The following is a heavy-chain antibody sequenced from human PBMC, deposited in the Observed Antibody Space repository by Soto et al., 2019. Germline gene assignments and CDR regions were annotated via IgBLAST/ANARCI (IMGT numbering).Heavy chain of an antibody. CDR2: IYYSGST. Sequence: QLQLQESGPGLVKPSETLSLTCTVSGGSISSSSYYWGWIRQPPGKGLEWIGSIYYSGSTYYNPSLKSRVTISVATSKNHFSLKLSSVTAADTAVYYCARHYPYYYDSSGYPRPFDYWGQGTLVTVSS. D-gene: IGHD3-22*01. CDR1: GGSISSSSYY. CDR3: ARHYPYYYDSSGYPRPFDY. V-gene: IGHV4-39*01. J-gene: IGHJ4*02.